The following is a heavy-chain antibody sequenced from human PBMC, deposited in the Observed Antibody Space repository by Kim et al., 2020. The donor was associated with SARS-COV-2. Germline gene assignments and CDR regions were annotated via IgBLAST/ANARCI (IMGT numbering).Heavy chain of an antibody. J-gene: IGHJ5*01. CDR3: AKLKTMLQGVYCFAS. CDR2: IRGRGDGA. D-gene: IGHD3-10*01. Sequence: GGSLRLSCATSGLTLNSNAMAWVRQAPGKGLAWVSAIRGRGDGAFYADSVTGRFPISRDISENTLYLQMNTLRVEDTAIYYCAKLKTMLQGVYCFASWRQGTLVTVSS. CDR1: GLTLNSNA. V-gene: IGHV3-23*01.